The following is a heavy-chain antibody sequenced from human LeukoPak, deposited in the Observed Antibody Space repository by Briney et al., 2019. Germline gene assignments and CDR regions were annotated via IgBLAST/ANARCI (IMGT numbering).Heavy chain of an antibody. J-gene: IGHJ4*02. V-gene: IGHV1-18*04. D-gene: IGHD5-12*01. Sequence: GASVKVSCKASGYTFTRYGISWGRQAPGQGLEWMGWISAYNGNTNYAQKLQGRVTMTTDTSTSTAYMELRSLRSDDTAVYYCARDMEYSGYEHFDYWGQGTLVTVSS. CDR2: ISAYNGNT. CDR3: ARDMEYSGYEHFDY. CDR1: GYTFTRYG.